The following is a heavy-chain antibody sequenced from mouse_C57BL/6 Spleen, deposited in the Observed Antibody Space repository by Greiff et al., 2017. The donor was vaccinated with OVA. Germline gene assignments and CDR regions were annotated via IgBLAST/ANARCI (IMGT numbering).Heavy chain of an antibody. D-gene: IGHD1-1*01. CDR3: ASSPTTVVATDFDY. Sequence: QVQLKESGAELVKPGASVKLSCKASGYTFTSYWMHWVKQRPGRGLEWIGRIDPNSGGTKYNEKFKSKATLTVDKPSSTAYMQLSSLTSEDSAVYYCASSPTTVVATDFDYWGQGTTLTVSS. V-gene: IGHV1-72*01. CDR1: GYTFTSYW. J-gene: IGHJ2*01. CDR2: IDPNSGGT.